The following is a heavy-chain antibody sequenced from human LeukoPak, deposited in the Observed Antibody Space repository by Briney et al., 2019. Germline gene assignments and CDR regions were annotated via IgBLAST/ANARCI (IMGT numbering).Heavy chain of an antibody. CDR3: ARQRIAAAGPSFDY. V-gene: IGHV1-69*01. Sequence: SVKVSCKASGGTFISYAISWVRQAPGQGLEWMGGIIPIFGTANYAQKFQGRVTITADESTSTAYMELSSLRSEDTAVYCCARQRIAAAGPSFDYWGQGTLVTVSS. CDR2: IIPIFGTA. CDR1: GGTFISYA. D-gene: IGHD6-13*01. J-gene: IGHJ4*02.